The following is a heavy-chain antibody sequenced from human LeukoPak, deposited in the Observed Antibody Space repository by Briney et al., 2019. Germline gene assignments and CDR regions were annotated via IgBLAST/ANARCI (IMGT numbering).Heavy chain of an antibody. CDR2: MYYRGST. V-gene: IGHV4-39*07. Sequence: PSETLSLTCTVSGGSISSSSHYWGWIRQPPGRGLEWIGSMYYRGSTYHNPSLKSRVTISVDTSKNQFSLKLSSVTAADTAVYYCARAGIYGDYLDYWGQGTLVTVSS. CDR1: GGSISSSSHY. CDR3: ARAGIYGDYLDY. D-gene: IGHD4/OR15-4a*01. J-gene: IGHJ4*02.